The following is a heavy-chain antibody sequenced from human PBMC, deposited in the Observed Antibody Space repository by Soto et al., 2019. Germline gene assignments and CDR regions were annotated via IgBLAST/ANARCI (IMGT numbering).Heavy chain of an antibody. J-gene: IGHJ6*02. V-gene: IGHV3-23*01. Sequence: PGGSLRLSCAGSGFPFSTYAITWVRQAPGKGLEWVSAISTNDGKTYYAESVRGRVTISRDNSKNTVYLQMTSLRAEDTATYYCARGCVYGGHEYYTSMDVWGPGTTVTVSS. CDR2: ISTNDGKT. CDR1: GFPFSTYA. CDR3: ARGCVYGGHEYYTSMDV. D-gene: IGHD3-3*01.